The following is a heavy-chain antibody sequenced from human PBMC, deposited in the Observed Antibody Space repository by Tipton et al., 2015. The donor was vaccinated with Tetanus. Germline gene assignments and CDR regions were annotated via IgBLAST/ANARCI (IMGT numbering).Heavy chain of an antibody. V-gene: IGHV3-33*08. J-gene: IGHJ4*02. CDR3: AREADCSGGSCFSGDFDN. D-gene: IGHD2-15*01. CDR1: GVTVGNNY. Sequence: SLRLSCAASGVTVGNNYMSWVRQAPGKGLEWVAVSWYDGTDKYYADSVKGRFTISRDNSKNTLYLQMNSLRAEDTAVYYCAREADCSGGSCFSGDFDNWGQGTQVTVSS. CDR2: SWYDGTDK.